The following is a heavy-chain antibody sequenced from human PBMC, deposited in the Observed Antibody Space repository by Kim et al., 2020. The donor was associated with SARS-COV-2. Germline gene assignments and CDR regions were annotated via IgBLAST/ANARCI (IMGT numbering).Heavy chain of an antibody. CDR3: VNDGVTTIYYGMDV. D-gene: IGHD5-12*01. CDR1: GGSISSGGYY. CDR2: IHYSGST. Sequence: SETLSLTCSVSGGSISSGGYYWSWIRQHPGKGLEWIGCIHYSGSTYYNPSFKSRVTISVDTSKNQFSLKLRSVTAADTAVYYCVNDGVTTIYYGMDVWG. J-gene: IGHJ6*02. V-gene: IGHV4-31*03.